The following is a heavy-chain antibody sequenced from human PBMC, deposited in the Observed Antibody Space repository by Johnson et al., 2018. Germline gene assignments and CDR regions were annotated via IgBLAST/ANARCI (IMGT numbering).Heavy chain of an antibody. D-gene: IGHD3-3*01. Sequence: VQLQESGGGLVQTGGSLRLSCAASKFTFSSYWMHWVRQAPGKGLVWVARINTDGSSTSYADSVKGRFTISRDNAKNTLYLQMNSLRAEDTAVYYCARGDFWSDILWYFDYWGQGTLVTLSS. V-gene: IGHV3-74*01. CDR2: INTDGSST. J-gene: IGHJ4*02. CDR3: ARGDFWSDILWYFDY. CDR1: KFTFSSYW.